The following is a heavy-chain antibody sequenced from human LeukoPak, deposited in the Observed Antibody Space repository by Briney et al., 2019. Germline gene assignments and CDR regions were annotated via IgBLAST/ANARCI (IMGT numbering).Heavy chain of an antibody. CDR1: GYTFTGYY. Sequence: GASVKVSCKASGYTFTGYYIHWVRQAPGQGLEWMGWMNPTSSGTNYAEKFQGRVTMTRDTSIITAYMELSSLRSDDTAVYYCAREGYHRPAWFDPWGQGTLVTVSS. CDR3: AREGYHRPAWFDP. CDR2: MNPTSSGT. D-gene: IGHD5-18*01. V-gene: IGHV1-2*02. J-gene: IGHJ5*02.